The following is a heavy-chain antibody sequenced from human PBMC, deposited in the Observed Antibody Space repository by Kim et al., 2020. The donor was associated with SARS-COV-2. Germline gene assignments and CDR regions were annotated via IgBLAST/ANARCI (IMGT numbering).Heavy chain of an antibody. V-gene: IGHV4-4*07. D-gene: IGHD3-16*02. J-gene: IGHJ5*02. Sequence: YTSRRTHYNPYLQSRVTMSVDMSKNQFSLKLSSVTAADTAVYYCASALGPWGQGTLVTVSS. CDR3: ASALGP. CDR2: YTSRRT.